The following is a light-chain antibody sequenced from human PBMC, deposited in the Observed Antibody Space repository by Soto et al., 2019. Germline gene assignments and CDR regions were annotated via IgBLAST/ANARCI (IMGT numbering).Light chain of an antibody. CDR1: SSDVGSYNL. V-gene: IGLV2-23*03. J-gene: IGLJ2*01. Sequence: QSVLTQPASVSGSPGQSITICCTGTSSDVGSYNLVSWYQQHPGKAPKLMIYEGSKRPSGVSNRFSGSKSGNTASLTISGLQPEDEADYYCYSYAGSSTFVVFGGGTKLTVL. CDR3: YSYAGSSTFVV. CDR2: EGS.